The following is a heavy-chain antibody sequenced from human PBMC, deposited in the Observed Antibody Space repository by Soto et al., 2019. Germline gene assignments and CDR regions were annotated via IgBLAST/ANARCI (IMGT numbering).Heavy chain of an antibody. CDR1: GVAFSAFG. V-gene: IGHV3-30*18. CDR2: ISSHADKR. D-gene: IGHD5-12*01. Sequence: GGSLRLSCAASGVAFSAFGMLWVCQTPGKGLELVAFISSHADKRYYGDSVQGRFTVSRDDSKNTLYLQMTSLRPEDTAVYYCAKDSMASGCDDYFDFWGQGTPVTVSS. J-gene: IGHJ4*02. CDR3: AKDSMASGCDDYFDF.